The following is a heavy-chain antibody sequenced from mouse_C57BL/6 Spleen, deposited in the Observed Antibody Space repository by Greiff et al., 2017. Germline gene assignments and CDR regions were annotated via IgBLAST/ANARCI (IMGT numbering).Heavy chain of an antibody. V-gene: IGHV1-52*01. J-gene: IGHJ1*03. CDR2: IDPSDSET. D-gene: IGHD2-4*01. CDR3: ARDYEGYFDV. Sequence: QVQLQQPGAELVRPGSSVKLSCKASGYTFTSYWMHWVKQRPKQGLEWIGNIDPSDSETHYNQKFKDKATLTVDKSSSTAYMQLSSLTSEDSAVYYCARDYEGYFDVWGTGTTVTVSS. CDR1: GYTFTSYW.